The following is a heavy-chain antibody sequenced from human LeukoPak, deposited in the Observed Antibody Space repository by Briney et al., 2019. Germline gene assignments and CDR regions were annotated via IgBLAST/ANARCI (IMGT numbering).Heavy chain of an antibody. CDR2: INSGGSA. CDR3: ARDLAAAGSEYDY. J-gene: IGHJ4*02. CDR1: GFTFDNYA. D-gene: IGHD6-13*01. V-gene: IGHV3-23*01. Sequence: GGSLRLSCAASGFTFDNYAMSWVRQAPGKGLEWVSTINSGGSAYYAASVKGRFTISRDNSKNTLYLQMGSLRAEDMAVYYCARDLAAAGSEYDYWGQGTLVTVSS.